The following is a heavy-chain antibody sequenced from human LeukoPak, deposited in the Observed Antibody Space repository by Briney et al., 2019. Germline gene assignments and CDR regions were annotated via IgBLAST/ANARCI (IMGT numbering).Heavy chain of an antibody. CDR3: ARDWRGAAAGYYGMDV. CDR2: ISAYNGNT. V-gene: IGHV1-18*01. CDR1: GYTFTSYG. J-gene: IGHJ6*02. D-gene: IGHD6-25*01. Sequence: ASVKVSCKASGYTFTSYGISWVRQAPGQGLEWMGWISAYNGNTNYAQKLQGRVTMTTDTSTSTAYMELRSLRSDDTAVYYCARDWRGAAAGYYGMDVWGQGTTVTVSS.